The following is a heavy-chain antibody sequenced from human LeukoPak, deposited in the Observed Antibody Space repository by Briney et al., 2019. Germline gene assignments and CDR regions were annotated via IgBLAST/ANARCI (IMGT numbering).Heavy chain of an antibody. D-gene: IGHD5-12*01. Sequence: SVKVSCKAPGGTFSDYSISWVRQAPGQGLEWMGRILPLVGRLHYAQKFQGRFTLTADKSTTTVYMELSSLRSEDTAVYYCVRSGYDYDWFDPWGQGTLVTDSS. V-gene: IGHV1-69*02. CDR3: VRSGYDYDWFDP. J-gene: IGHJ5*02. CDR2: ILPLVGRL. CDR1: GGTFSDYS.